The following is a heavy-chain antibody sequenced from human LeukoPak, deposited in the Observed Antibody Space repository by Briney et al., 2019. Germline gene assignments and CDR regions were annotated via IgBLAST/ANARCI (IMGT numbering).Heavy chain of an antibody. V-gene: IGHV4-39*02. CDR1: GGSISTTNYY. J-gene: IGHJ4*02. CDR3: ARETKTFYFDSSAYYPYYFDS. D-gene: IGHD3-22*01. Sequence: SETLSLTCIVSGGSISTTNYYWGWIRQPPGKGLEWIGTIYYTGSTNYNPSLKSRITISVYTSKHQFYLKLSSVTAADTAVYYCARETKTFYFDSSAYYPYYFDSWGQGTLVTVSS. CDR2: IYYTGST.